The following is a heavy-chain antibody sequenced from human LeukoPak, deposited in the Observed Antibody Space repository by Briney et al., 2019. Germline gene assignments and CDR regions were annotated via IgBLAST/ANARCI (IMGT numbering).Heavy chain of an antibody. CDR1: SVIVTSGTF. D-gene: IGHD3-22*01. J-gene: IGHJ4*02. Sequence: GGSLRLSCAASSVIVTSGTFMWCVRRAPRRGLEGGSVIYDDGSKYYADSVKVRFTTSRDNSRNTQYLQMNSLRAEDTAVYYCARGANVGLVVVITLDYWGQGTLVTVSS. V-gene: IGHV3-66*01. CDR2: IYDDGSK. CDR3: ARGANVGLVVVITLDY.